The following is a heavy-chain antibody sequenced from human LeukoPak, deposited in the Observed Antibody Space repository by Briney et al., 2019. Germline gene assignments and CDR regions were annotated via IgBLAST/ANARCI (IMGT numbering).Heavy chain of an antibody. V-gene: IGHV3-21*01. CDR3: ARRVASANDAFDI. CDR1: GFS. D-gene: IGHD6-13*01. CDR2: ISSGSTYI. Sequence: GGPLRLSCAASGFSMNWVRQAPGKGLEWVSSISSGSTYIYYGDSLKGRFTISRDNAKNSLYLQMNSLRAEDTAVYYCARRVASANDAFDIWGQGTMVTVSS. J-gene: IGHJ3*02.